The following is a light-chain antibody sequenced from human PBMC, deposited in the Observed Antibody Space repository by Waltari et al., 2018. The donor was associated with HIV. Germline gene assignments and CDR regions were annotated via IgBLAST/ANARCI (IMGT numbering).Light chain of an antibody. CDR3: ETWENSLSAGV. V-gene: IGLV1-51*01. J-gene: IGLJ3*02. Sequence: QSVLTQPPSVSAAPGQQVTIPCSGRTSNIGENYVSWYQQLPGTAPKLLIYGNDKRPSGIPDRFSGSKSGTSATLDITGVQSGDGADYYCETWENSLSAGVFGGGTKLTVL. CDR1: TSNIGENY. CDR2: GND.